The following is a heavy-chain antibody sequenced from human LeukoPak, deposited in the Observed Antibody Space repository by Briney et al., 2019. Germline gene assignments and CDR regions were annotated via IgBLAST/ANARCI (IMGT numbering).Heavy chain of an antibody. D-gene: IGHD1-1*01. CDR3: ARVSTGTAYP. J-gene: IGHJ5*02. CDR2: IYYSGST. Sequence: PSETLSLTCTVSGGSISGGDYYWSWIRQPPGKGLEWIGYIYYSGSTYYNPSIKSRVIISVDTSKNQFSLNLSSVTAADTAVYFCARVSTGTAYPWGQGTLVTVSS. V-gene: IGHV4-30-4*08. CDR1: GGSISGGDYY.